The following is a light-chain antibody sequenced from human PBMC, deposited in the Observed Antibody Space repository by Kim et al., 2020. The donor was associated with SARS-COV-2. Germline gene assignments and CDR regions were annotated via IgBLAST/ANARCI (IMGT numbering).Light chain of an antibody. CDR1: SSVVGGYDY. CDR2: DVS. J-gene: IGLJ1*01. CDR3: SSYTSSSLYV. Sequence: GQAVTIACTGTSSVVGGYDYVSWYQQHTGKAPKVVIYDVSNRPSGVSNRFSGSKSGNTASLTISGLQAEDEADYYCSSYTSSSLYVFGTGTKVTVL. V-gene: IGLV2-14*03.